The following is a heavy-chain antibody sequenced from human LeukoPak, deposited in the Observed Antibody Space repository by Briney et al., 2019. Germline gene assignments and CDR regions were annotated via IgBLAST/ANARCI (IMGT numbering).Heavy chain of an antibody. D-gene: IGHD6-19*01. CDR1: GYSISSGYY. V-gene: IGHV4-38-2*01. CDR3: ARGYSSGRKDY. J-gene: IGHJ4*02. Sequence: TSETLSLTCAVSGYSISSGYYWGWIRQPPGKGLEWIGSIYHSGSTYYNPSLKSRVTISVDTSKNQFSLKLSSVTAADTAVYYCARGYSSGRKDYWGQGTLVTASS. CDR2: IYHSGST.